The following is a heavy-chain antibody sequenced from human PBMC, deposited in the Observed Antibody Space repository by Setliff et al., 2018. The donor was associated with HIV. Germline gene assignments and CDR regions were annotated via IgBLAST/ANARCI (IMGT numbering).Heavy chain of an antibody. J-gene: IGHJ4*02. CDR2: ISGSGDST. V-gene: IGHV3-23*01. CDR3: AKVRGYSGYEGNY. D-gene: IGHD5-12*01. Sequence: PGGSLRLSCAPSGFTFGSYAMSRVRQAPGKGLEWVSVISGSGDSTFYADSLKGRFTISRDNSKNTLYLQMNSLRAEDTAVYYCAKVRGYSGYEGNYWGQGTLVTVSS. CDR1: GFTFGSYA.